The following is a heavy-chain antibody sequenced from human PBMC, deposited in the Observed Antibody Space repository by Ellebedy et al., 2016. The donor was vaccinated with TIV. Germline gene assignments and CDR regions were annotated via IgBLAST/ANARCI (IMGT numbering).Heavy chain of an antibody. CDR2: INQDGSER. CDR3: ARDGLRSYTFDY. V-gene: IGHV3-7*01. D-gene: IGHD3-10*01. J-gene: IGHJ4*02. Sequence: GGSLRLSXVVSGFTFSNYWMSWIRQAPGKGPEWVANINQDGSERNYVDSVKGRFAISRDNAKNSLYLQMNSLRVEDTAVYYCARDGLRSYTFDYWGQGTLVTVSS. CDR1: GFTFSNYW.